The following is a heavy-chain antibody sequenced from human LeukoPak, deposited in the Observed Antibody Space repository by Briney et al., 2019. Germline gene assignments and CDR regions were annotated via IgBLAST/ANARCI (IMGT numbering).Heavy chain of an antibody. CDR3: ARTLYGDYGNFDY. Sequence: SVKVSCKASGYTFTSYDINWVRQATGQGLEWMGRIIPILGIANYAQKFQGRVTITADKSTSTAYMELSSLRSEDTAVYYCARTLYGDYGNFDYWGQGTLVTVSS. CDR1: GYTFTSYD. V-gene: IGHV1-69*04. J-gene: IGHJ4*02. CDR2: IIPILGIA. D-gene: IGHD4-17*01.